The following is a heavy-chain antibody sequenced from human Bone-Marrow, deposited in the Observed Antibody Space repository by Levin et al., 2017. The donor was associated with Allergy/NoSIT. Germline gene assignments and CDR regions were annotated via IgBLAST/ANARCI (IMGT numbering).Heavy chain of an antibody. CDR1: GYNFATYW. CDR3: ARHLWAGQYYFDY. CDR2: IFPGGSPS. D-gene: IGHD7-27*01. J-gene: IGHJ4*02. Sequence: GESLKISCKASGYNFATYWIGWVRQMPGKGLEWIGIIFPGGSPSKYSPSFQGQVTISVDNSLNTVSLQWSTLKASDTAIYYCARHLWAGQYYFDYWGQGTLVTVSS. V-gene: IGHV5-51*01.